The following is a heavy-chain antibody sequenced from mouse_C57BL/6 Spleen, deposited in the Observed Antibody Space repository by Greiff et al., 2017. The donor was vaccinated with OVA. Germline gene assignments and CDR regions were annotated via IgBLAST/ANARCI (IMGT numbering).Heavy chain of an antibody. CDR3: ARDLYYGNYFDY. V-gene: IGHV1-82*01. D-gene: IGHD2-1*01. CDR1: GYAFSSSW. CDR2: IYPGDGDT. Sequence: VKLQQSGPELVKPGASVKISCKASGYAFSSSWMNWVKQRPGKGLEWIGRIYPGDGDTNYNGKFKGKATLTADKSSSTAYMQLSSLTSEDSAVYFCARDLYYGNYFDYWGQGTTLTVSS. J-gene: IGHJ2*01.